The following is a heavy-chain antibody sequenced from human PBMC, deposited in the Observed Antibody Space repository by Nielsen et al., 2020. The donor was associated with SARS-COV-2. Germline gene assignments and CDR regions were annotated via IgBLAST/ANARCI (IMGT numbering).Heavy chain of an antibody. Sequence: GESLKISCAASGFTFSTYAMSWVRQTPGKGLEWVSAISGSGGNTYYADSVKGRFTISRDNAKNSLYLQMNSLRAEDTAVYYCASPGSYRNRPLDYWGQGTLVTVSS. CDR3: ASPGSYRNRPLDY. D-gene: IGHD3-16*02. J-gene: IGHJ4*02. V-gene: IGHV3-23*01. CDR2: ISGSGGNT. CDR1: GFTFSTYA.